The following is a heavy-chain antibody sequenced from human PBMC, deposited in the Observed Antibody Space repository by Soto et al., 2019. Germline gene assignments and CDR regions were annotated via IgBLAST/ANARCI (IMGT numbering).Heavy chain of an antibody. CDR2: ISYDGSNK. D-gene: IGHD1-26*01. CDR3: AKGHSGSYLLFDY. Sequence: QVQLVESGGGVVQPGRSLRLSCAASGFTFSSYGMHWVRQAPGKGLEWVAVISYDGSNKYYADSVKGRFTISRDNSKNTLYLQMNSLRAEDTAVYYCAKGHSGSYLLFDYWGQGTLVTVSS. J-gene: IGHJ4*02. CDR1: GFTFSSYG. V-gene: IGHV3-30*18.